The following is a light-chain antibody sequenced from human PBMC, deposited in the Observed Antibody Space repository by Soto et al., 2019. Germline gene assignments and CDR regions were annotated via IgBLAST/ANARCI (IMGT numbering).Light chain of an antibody. CDR1: QSISSY. CDR2: DAS. V-gene: IGKV3-11*01. CDR3: QQRSEWPLT. J-gene: IGKJ4*01. Sequence: EIVLTQSPATLSLSPGERATLSCRASQSISSYLGWYQQKPGQAPRLLIYDASNRATGIPVRFSVSGSGTDFTLTISSLEPEDFAVYYCQQRSEWPLTFGGGTRVEIK.